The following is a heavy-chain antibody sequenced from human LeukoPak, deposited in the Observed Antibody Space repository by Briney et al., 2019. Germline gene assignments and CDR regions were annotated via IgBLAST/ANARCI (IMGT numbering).Heavy chain of an antibody. CDR3: ARDGSIAVKNWFDP. D-gene: IGHD6-19*01. CDR1: GFTFSSYS. J-gene: IGHJ5*02. Sequence: GGSLRLSCAASGFTFSSYSMNWVRQAPGKGLEWVSSISSSSSYIYYADSVKGRFTISRDNAKNSLYLQMNSLRAEDTAVYYCARDGSIAVKNWFDPWGQGTLVTVSS. CDR2: ISSSSSYI. V-gene: IGHV3-21*01.